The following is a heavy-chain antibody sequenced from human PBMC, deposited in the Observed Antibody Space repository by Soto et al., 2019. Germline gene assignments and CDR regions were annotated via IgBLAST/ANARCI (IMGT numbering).Heavy chain of an antibody. V-gene: IGHV3-33*01. D-gene: IGHD3-10*01. CDR1: GFTFSSYG. J-gene: IGHJ6*02. CDR3: ARDIYYGSGSQTLYYYYYYGMDV. Sequence: GGSLRLSCAASGFTFSSYGLHWVRQAPGKGLEWVAVIWYDGSNKYYADSVKGRFTISRDNSKNTLYLQMNSLRAEDTAVYYCARDIYYGSGSQTLYYYYYYGMDVWGQGTTVTVSS. CDR2: IWYDGSNK.